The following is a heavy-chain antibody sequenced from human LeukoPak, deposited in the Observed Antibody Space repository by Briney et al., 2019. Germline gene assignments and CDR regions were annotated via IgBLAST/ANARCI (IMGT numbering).Heavy chain of an antibody. J-gene: IGHJ4*02. CDR2: ISNVGSKK. Sequence: GGSLRLSCAASGFTFRSYGMQWVRQAPGKGVERVAVISNVGSKKYFAYSVKVRFTISRYNSKNTLSLQLSILRAEDTAVYYCAKDRYSYAFEYSDSWGQGTLVTVSS. CDR1: GFTFRSYG. V-gene: IGHV3-30*18. CDR3: AKDRYSYAFEYSDS. D-gene: IGHD5-18*01.